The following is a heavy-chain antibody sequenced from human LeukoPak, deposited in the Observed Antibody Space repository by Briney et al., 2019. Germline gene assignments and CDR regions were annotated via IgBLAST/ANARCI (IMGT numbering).Heavy chain of an antibody. J-gene: IGHJ4*02. Sequence: SVKVSCKASGGTFSSYAISWVRQAPGQRLEWMGRIIPILGIANYAPKFQGRVTITADKSTSTAYMELTSLRSEDTAVYYGATGSNRYYYDSSGYSSDYWGQGTLVTVSS. V-gene: IGHV1-69*04. CDR3: ATGSNRYYYDSSGYSSDY. CDR1: GGTFSSYA. CDR2: IIPILGIA. D-gene: IGHD3-22*01.